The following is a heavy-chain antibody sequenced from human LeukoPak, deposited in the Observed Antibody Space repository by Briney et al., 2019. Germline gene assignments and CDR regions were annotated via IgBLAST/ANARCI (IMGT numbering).Heavy chain of an antibody. D-gene: IGHD2-21*02. CDR2: IYYSGST. J-gene: IGHJ6*02. CDR3: ARAYCGGDCDWNYYGMDV. CDR1: GGSISSSSYY. Sequence: SETLSLTCTVSGGSISSSSYYWGWIRQPPRKGLEWIGSIYYSGSTYYNPSLKSRVTISVDTSKNQFSLKLSSVTAADTALYYCARAYCGGDCDWNYYGMDVWGHGTKVTVSS. V-gene: IGHV4-39*01.